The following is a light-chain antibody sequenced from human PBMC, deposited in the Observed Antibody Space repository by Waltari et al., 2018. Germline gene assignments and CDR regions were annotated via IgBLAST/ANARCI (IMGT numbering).Light chain of an antibody. Sequence: EIVLTQSPGTLSLSTGETATLSCRASQSLNKNDLAWYRPRPGQSPGLLIHETSRRTPGIPDRFSGSGSESDFALTISRLEAEDSAVYYCQQYGSSPYTFGQGTKLEIK. CDR3: QQYGSSPYT. J-gene: IGKJ2*01. CDR2: ETS. V-gene: IGKV3-20*01. CDR1: QSLNKND.